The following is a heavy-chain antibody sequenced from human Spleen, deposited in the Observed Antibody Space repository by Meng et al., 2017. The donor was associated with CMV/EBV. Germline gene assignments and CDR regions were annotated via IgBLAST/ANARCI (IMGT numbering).Heavy chain of an antibody. CDR3: AKMRRDGVTVDFDS. Sequence: CTVSGVSITSHYWSWIRQPPGKRLEWIGYVYSTGSTTYNPSLKSRVTLSLDTSKNQFSLSLRSVTAADTALYYCAKMRRDGVTVDFDSWGHGTLVTVSS. CDR1: GVSITSHY. CDR2: VYSTGST. D-gene: IGHD2-8*01. J-gene: IGHJ4*01. V-gene: IGHV4-59*11.